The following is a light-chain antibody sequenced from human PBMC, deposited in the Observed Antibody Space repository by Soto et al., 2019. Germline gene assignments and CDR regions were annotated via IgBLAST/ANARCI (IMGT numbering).Light chain of an antibody. CDR3: QQYGS. CDR2: GAS. Sequence: EIVLTQSPGTLSLSPRERATLSCRASQSVSSSYLAWYQQKPGQAPRLLIYGASSRATGIPDRFSGSGSGTDFTLTISRLEPEDFAVYYCQQYGSFGPGTKVDIK. CDR1: QSVSSSY. V-gene: IGKV3-20*01. J-gene: IGKJ3*01.